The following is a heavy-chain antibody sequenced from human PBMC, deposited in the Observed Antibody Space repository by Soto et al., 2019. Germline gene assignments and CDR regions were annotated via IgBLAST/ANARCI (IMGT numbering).Heavy chain of an antibody. Sequence: WGSLRLSCVGSGFTFKNYDMTWVRQAPGKGLEWVSTIARGDAATYYADSVKGRFTISTDNSKNTLYLQMSSLRAEDTAVYYCVPRGYSQTCECWGKGNMVTVSS. J-gene: IGHJ4*02. D-gene: IGHD3-3*01. CDR1: GFTFKNYD. V-gene: IGHV3-23*01. CDR2: IARGDAAT. CDR3: VPRGYSQTCEC.